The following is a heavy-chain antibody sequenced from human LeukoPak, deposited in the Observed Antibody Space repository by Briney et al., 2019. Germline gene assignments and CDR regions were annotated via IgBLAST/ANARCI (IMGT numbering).Heavy chain of an antibody. D-gene: IGHD2-2*01. CDR1: GGSISSYY. V-gene: IGHV4-4*07. CDR3: AREGDIVVVPAAINYYYMDV. CDR2: IYTSGST. J-gene: IGHJ6*03. Sequence: SETLSLTCTVSGGSISSYYWSWIRQPAGKGLEWIGRIYTSGSTNYNPSLKSRVTMSVDTSKNQFSLKLSSVTAADTAVYYCAREGDIVVVPAAINYYYMDVWGKGTTVTISS.